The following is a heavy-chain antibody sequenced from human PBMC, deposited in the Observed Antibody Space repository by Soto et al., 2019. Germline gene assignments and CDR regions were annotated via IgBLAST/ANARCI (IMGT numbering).Heavy chain of an antibody. D-gene: IGHD2-21*01. CDR2: FIPILDMA. CDR3: AITYCRDNSCPRDFDF. Sequence: QVQVVQSGAEVKKPESSVKVSCKPSGGTFNTYTVNWVRLAPGHGLEWMGRFIPILDMANYAQKFQDRVTITADRSKFTAYMEPNSLTSDDTAVYYCAITYCRDNSCPRDFDFWGPGTRVTVSS. CDR1: GGTFNTYT. V-gene: IGHV1-69*02. J-gene: IGHJ4*02.